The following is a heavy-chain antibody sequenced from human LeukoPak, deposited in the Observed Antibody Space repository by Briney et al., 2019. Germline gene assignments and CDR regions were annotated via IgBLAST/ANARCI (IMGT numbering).Heavy chain of an antibody. D-gene: IGHD5-24*01. CDR3: ARTVEMAINSLYYFDY. CDR1: GGSISSSSYY. CDR2: IYTSGNT. V-gene: IGHV4-61*02. J-gene: IGHJ4*02. Sequence: PSETLSLTCTVSGGSISSSSYYWSWIRQPAGKGLEWIGRIYTSGNTNYNPSLKSRVTMSVDTSKNQFSLKLSSVTAADTAVYYCARTVEMAINSLYYFDYWGKGTLVTVSS.